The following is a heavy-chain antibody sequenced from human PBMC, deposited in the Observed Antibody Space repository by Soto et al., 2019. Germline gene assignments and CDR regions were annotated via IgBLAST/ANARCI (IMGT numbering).Heavy chain of an antibody. V-gene: IGHV5-51*01. CDR3: VRGMDRNSAGF. J-gene: IGHJ4*02. D-gene: IGHD2-2*03. CDR2: IFPSDSVT. CDR1: GYTFTNYC. Sequence: HGESLKISCKASGYTFTNYCIGWVRQVPGEGLEWMGFIFPSDSVTRYSPSFQGQVTISVDKSVDTTYLQWGSLKASDTAMYYCVRGMDRNSAGFWGLGTMVTVSS.